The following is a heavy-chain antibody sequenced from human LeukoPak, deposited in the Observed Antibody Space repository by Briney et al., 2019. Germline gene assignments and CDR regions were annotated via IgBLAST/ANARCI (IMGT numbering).Heavy chain of an antibody. CDR2: IWYEGQTK. CDR3: AREWGRIAVAGGPGY. V-gene: IGHV3-33*01. CDR1: GFIFSNYG. D-gene: IGHD6-19*01. J-gene: IGHJ4*02. Sequence: GGSLRLSCEASGFIFSNYGMHWVRQAPGKGLEWLALIWYEGQTKFYADSVKGRFTISRDNSGNTFFLHMTNLRVEDTAVYYCAREWGRIAVAGGPGYWGQGALVTVSS.